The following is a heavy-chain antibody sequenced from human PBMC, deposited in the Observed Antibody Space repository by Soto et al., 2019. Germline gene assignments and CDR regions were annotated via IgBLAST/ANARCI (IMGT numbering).Heavy chain of an antibody. CDR3: ARLTRREQQLATYFDY. V-gene: IGHV5-51*01. CDR1: GYRFTSYW. CDR2: IYPGDSDT. D-gene: IGHD6-13*01. Sequence: PGESLKISCQCSGYRFTSYWIGWVRQMPGKGLEWMGIIYPGDSDTRYSPSFQGQVTVSVDKSISTAYLQWSSLKASDTARYYCARLTRREQQLATYFDYWGQGTLVTVSS. J-gene: IGHJ4*02.